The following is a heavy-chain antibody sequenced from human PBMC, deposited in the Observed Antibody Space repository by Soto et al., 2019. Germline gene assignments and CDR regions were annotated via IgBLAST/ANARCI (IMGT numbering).Heavy chain of an antibody. CDR2: INPDAGAT. V-gene: IGHV1-46*01. Sequence: ASVKVSCKASAYSFTTYHIHWVRQAPGQGLEWMGLINPDAGATNYAQRFQGRLRVTSDTSTSTVYMELRSLRFDDTAVYYCARGDIVLVPASEGNWFDPWGQGTLVTVS. CDR3: ARGDIVLVPASEGNWFDP. D-gene: IGHD2-2*01. CDR1: AYSFTTYH. J-gene: IGHJ5*02.